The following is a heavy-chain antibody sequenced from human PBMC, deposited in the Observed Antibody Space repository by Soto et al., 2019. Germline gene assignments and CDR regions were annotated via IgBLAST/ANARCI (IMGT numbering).Heavy chain of an antibody. V-gene: IGHV1-69*13. CDR3: ARTLEAHPYYYYGMDV. CDR2: TIPIFGTA. CDR1: GGTFSSYA. J-gene: IGHJ6*02. Sequence: ASVKVSCKASGGTFSSYAISWVRQAPGQGLEWMGGTIPIFGTANYAQKFQGRVTITADESTSTAYMELSSLRSEDTAVYYCARTLEAHPYYYYGMDVWGQGTTVTVSS.